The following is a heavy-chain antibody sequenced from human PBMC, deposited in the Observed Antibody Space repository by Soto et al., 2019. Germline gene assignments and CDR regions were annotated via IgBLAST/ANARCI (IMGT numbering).Heavy chain of an antibody. CDR2: INPNSGGT. V-gene: IGHV1-2*04. Sequence: ASVKVSCKASGYTFTGYYMHWVRQAPGQGLEWMGWINPNSGGTNYAQKFQGWVTMTRDTSISTAYMELSRLRSDDTAVYYCARDATRGIAAAGSHYYYYHGMDVWG. D-gene: IGHD6-13*01. CDR3: ARDATRGIAAAGSHYYYYHGMDV. CDR1: GYTFTGYY. J-gene: IGHJ6*02.